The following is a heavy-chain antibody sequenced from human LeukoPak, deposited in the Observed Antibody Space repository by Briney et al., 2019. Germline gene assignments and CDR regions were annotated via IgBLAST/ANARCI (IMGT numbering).Heavy chain of an antibody. CDR1: GGTFSSYT. D-gene: IGHD5-12*01. CDR2: IIPILGIA. V-gene: IGHV1-69*04. J-gene: IGHJ4*02. Sequence: SVKVSCKASGGTFSSYTISWVRQAPGQGLEWMGRIIPILGIANYARKFQGRVTITADKSTSTAYMGLSSLRSGDTAVYYCARDPHPQSGYDDDYWGQGTLVTVSS. CDR3: ARDPHPQSGYDDDY.